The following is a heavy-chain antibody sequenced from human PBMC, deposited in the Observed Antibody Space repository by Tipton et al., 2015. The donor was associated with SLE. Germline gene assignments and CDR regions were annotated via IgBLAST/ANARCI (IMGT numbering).Heavy chain of an antibody. CDR1: GGSFSGYY. Sequence: TLSLTCAVYGGSFSGYYWSWIRQPPGKGLEWIGEINHSGSTNYNPSLKSRVTISVDTSKNQFSLKLSSVTAADTAGYYCARAGLRGGMDVWGQGTTVTVSS. V-gene: IGHV4-34*01. CDR3: ARAGLRGGMDV. CDR2: INHSGST. J-gene: IGHJ6*02. D-gene: IGHD3-16*01.